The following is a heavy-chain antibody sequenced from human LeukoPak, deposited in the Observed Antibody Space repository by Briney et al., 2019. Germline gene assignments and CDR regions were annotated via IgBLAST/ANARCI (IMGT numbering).Heavy chain of an antibody. CDR2: IKQDGSET. Sequence: GGSLRLSCAASGFTFSNYWMNWVRQAPGKGLECLANIKQDGSETYYADSVKGRFTISRDNAKNSLYLQMNSLRAEDTAVYYCAKDLLGQWPTVFDYWGQGTLVTVSS. J-gene: IGHJ4*02. V-gene: IGHV3-7*01. CDR1: GFTFSNYW. CDR3: AKDLLGQWPTVFDY. D-gene: IGHD6-19*01.